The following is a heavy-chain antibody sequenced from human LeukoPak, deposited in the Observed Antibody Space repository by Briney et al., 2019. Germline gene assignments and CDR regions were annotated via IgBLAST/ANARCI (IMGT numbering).Heavy chain of an antibody. D-gene: IGHD5-24*01. J-gene: IGHJ4*02. CDR3: AACGDGYNYFDY. CDR1: GLTVSSTY. CDR2: FYSGGAT. V-gene: IGHV3-66*01. Sequence: GGSLRLSCAASGLTVSSTYMSWDRQAPGKGLEWVSVFYSGGATYYADSVRGRFTISRDNSKNSLYLQMDSLRAEDTAVYYCAACGDGYNYFDYWGQGILVTVSS.